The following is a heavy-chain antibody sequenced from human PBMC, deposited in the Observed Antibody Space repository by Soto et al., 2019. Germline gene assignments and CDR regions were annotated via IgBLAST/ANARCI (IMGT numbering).Heavy chain of an antibody. CDR3: AKEPPRGSHADY. D-gene: IGHD3-16*01. V-gene: IGHV1-3*01. CDR1: GYTFTSYA. Sequence: ASVKVSCKASGYTFTSYAMHWVRQAPGQRLEWMGWINAGNGDTKYSQKFQGRVAITRDTSASTAYMELSSLRSEDTALYYCAKEPPRGSHADYWGQGTLVTVSS. CDR2: INAGNGDT. J-gene: IGHJ4*02.